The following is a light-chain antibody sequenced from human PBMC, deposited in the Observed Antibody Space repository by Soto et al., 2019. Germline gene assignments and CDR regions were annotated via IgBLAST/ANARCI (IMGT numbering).Light chain of an antibody. CDR3: STWDDSLNGPV. CDR1: DSNIGSNA. J-gene: IGLJ3*02. V-gene: IGLV1-44*01. CDR2: SND. Sequence: QSVLTQSPSASATPGQRVTISCSGSDSNIGSNALNWYRQLPGTAPKLLIFSNDLRPTGVPDRFSGSKSGTSASLAISGLQSDDEADYYCSTWDDSLNGPVFGGGTKLTVL.